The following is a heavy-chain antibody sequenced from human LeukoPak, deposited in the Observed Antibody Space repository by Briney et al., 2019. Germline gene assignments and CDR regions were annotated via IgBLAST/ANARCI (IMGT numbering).Heavy chain of an antibody. CDR3: SRQVVGNDY. Sequence: SETLSLTCAVYGESSFSSYYWSWMRQTPGGALEWIGEINHSGYTNYNPSLKSRVTLSIDTSKNQFSLRLNSVTAADTAVYYCSRQVVGNDYWGQGTLVTVSS. D-gene: IGHD3-22*01. CDR2: INHSGYT. J-gene: IGHJ4*02. CDR1: GESSFSSYY. V-gene: IGHV4-34*01.